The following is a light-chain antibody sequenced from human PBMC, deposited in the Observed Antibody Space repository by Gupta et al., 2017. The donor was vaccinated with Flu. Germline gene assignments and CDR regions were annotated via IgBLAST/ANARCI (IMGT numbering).Light chain of an antibody. Sequence: SSLSLSPGETATLSCRASQSVSSNYLAWYQQKPGQAPRLLSYGASSRATGIPDRFSGSGSGTDFTLTISRLAPEDFAVYYCHQYGNSPQPFGLGTRVDIK. CDR2: GAS. CDR1: QSVSSNY. V-gene: IGKV3-20*01. J-gene: IGKJ1*01. CDR3: HQYGNSPQP.